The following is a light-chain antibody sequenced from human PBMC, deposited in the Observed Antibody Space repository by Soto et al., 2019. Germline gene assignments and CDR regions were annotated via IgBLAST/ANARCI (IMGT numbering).Light chain of an antibody. V-gene: IGKV3-15*01. CDR2: DAS. CDR1: QSVSSN. J-gene: IGKJ5*01. Sequence: EIVMTQSPATLSVPPGERVTLSCRASQSVSSNLAWYQQKPGQAPSLLIYDASTRATGVPDRFSGTGSGTEFTLTISSLKSEDYAVYYCQQYKSWPPITFGQGTRLEIK. CDR3: QQYKSWPPIT.